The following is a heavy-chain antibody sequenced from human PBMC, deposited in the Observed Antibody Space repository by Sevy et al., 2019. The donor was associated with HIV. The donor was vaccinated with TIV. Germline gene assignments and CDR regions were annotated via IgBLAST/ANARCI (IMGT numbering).Heavy chain of an antibody. CDR3: AKGFMAPGC. D-gene: IGHD6-19*01. V-gene: IGHV3-23*01. Sequence: GGSLRLSCAASGFTFSSSPMTWVRQASGKGLEWVSSITTTGGNTYYADAVKGRFTISRDNSKNTLYLQMNSLRVEDTAVYYCAKGFMAPGCCGQGTLVTVSS. CDR1: GFTFSSSP. J-gene: IGHJ4*02. CDR2: ITTTGGNT.